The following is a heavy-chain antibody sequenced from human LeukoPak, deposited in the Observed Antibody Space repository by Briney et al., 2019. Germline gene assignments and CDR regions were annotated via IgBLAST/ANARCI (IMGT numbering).Heavy chain of an antibody. D-gene: IGHD3-3*01. CDR1: GFTFSNYA. J-gene: IGHJ4*02. V-gene: IGHV3-23*01. CDR3: AKDFVTSDFWSGYLGFDY. Sequence: GGSLRLSCVASGFTFSNYAMSWVRQTPGKGLEWVSSISGSGGSTHYADSVKGRFTISRDNSKNTLYLQMNSLRAEDTAVYYCAKDFVTSDFWSGYLGFDYWGQGTLVTVSS. CDR2: ISGSGGST.